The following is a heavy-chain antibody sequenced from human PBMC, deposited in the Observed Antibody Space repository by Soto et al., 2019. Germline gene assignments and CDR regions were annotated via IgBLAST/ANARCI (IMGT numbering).Heavy chain of an antibody. V-gene: IGHV3-30-3*01. Sequence: QVQLVESGGGVVQPGRSLRLSCAASGFTFSSYAMHWVRQAPGKGLEWVAVISYDGSNKYYADSVKGRFTISRDNSKNKLYLQMNSLRAEDTAVYYCERDPLWGTAMVLWYFDLWGRGTLVTVSS. CDR1: GFTFSSYA. J-gene: IGHJ2*01. CDR2: ISYDGSNK. CDR3: ERDPLWGTAMVLWYFDL. D-gene: IGHD5-18*01.